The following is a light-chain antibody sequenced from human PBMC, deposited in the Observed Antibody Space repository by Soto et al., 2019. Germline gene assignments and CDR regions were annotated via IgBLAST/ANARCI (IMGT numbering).Light chain of an antibody. Sequence: EIVMTQSPATLSVSPGERATLSCRASQSVSSNLAWYQQKPGQAPRLLIYGASTRATGIPARFSGSGSGTEFPITNSSLQSEDFAVYYCQQYNNWPITFGPGTKVDIK. CDR2: GAS. J-gene: IGKJ3*01. V-gene: IGKV3-15*01. CDR3: QQYNNWPIT. CDR1: QSVSSN.